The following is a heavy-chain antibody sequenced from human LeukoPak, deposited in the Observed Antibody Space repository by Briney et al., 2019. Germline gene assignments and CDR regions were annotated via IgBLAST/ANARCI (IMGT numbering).Heavy chain of an antibody. CDR2: INHTGST. CDR3: ARDKLLWFGEFNNWFDP. J-gene: IGHJ5*02. D-gene: IGHD3-10*01. Sequence: SETLSLTCTVSGGSISSSSYYWGWIRQTPGKGLEWIGEINHTGSTNYNPSLKSRVTISIDTSKNQFSLKLNSVTAADTAVYYCARDKLLWFGEFNNWFDPWGQGTLVTVSS. V-gene: IGHV4-39*07. CDR1: GGSISSSSYY.